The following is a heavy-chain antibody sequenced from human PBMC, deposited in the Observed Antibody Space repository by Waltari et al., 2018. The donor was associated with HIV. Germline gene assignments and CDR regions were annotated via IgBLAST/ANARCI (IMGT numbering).Heavy chain of an antibody. CDR3: ARRGSYFDFWSGYSSPAPFDF. CDR2: IDPHDGSK. Sequence: QVHLEQSGAEVKKPGASVKLSCKASGYSFTSYYIHWVRQAPGQGLECMGIIDPHDGSKKSGQKFQGRITMTRDTSSDTFDMVVSHLKVEDTAIYYCARRGSYFDFWSGYSSPAPFDFWGQGTPVIVSS. D-gene: IGHD3-3*01. CDR1: GYSFTSYY. V-gene: IGHV1-46*01. J-gene: IGHJ4*02.